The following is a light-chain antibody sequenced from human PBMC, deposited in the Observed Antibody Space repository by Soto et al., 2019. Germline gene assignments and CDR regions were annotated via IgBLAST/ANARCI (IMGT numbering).Light chain of an antibody. J-gene: IGKJ1*01. CDR3: QKYNSYLWT. CDR1: QSISSW. Sequence: DIQMTQSPSTLSASGGDRVTITCRASQSISSWLAWYQQRPGQAPKLLIYKASSLESGIPSTFSGSGSGTEFTLTISSLQPDDFATYYCQKYNSYLWTFGQGAKVEIK. CDR2: KAS. V-gene: IGKV1-5*03.